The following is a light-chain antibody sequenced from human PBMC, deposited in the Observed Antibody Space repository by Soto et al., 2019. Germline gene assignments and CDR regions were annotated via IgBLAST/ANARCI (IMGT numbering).Light chain of an antibody. Sequence: EIVLTQSPGTLSLSPGERATLSCRASQSVSSTYIAWYQQKPGQAPRLLIYGASSRATGIPDRFNGSGSGTDYTLTISRLEPEDFAVYYCQQYGSAPTFGQGTRL. V-gene: IGKV3-20*01. CDR3: QQYGSAPT. J-gene: IGKJ5*01. CDR1: QSVSSTY. CDR2: GAS.